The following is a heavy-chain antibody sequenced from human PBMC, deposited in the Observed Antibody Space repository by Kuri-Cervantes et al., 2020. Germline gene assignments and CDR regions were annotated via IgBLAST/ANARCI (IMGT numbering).Heavy chain of an antibody. D-gene: IGHD3-22*01. Sequence: GESLKISCAASGFTFSTYAMHWVRQPTGQGLEWVARFGTASDTYYAGSVKGRFTIYRDNTKNSLYMQMNSLRAEDTAVYYCARDESYYDSSGYYPYWYFDLLGRGTLVTVSS. CDR2: FGTASDT. CDR3: ARDESYYDSSGYYPYWYFDL. J-gene: IGHJ2*01. V-gene: IGHV3-13*01. CDR1: GFTFSTYA.